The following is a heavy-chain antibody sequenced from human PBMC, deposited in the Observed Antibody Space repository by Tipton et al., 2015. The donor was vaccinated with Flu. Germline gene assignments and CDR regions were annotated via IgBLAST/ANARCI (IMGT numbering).Heavy chain of an antibody. Sequence: TLSLTCAVYGGSFSTYSWTWIRQPPGKGLEWIGEINERGSTDYNPSLKSRVTISADTSKNQFSLSLSSVTAADTAVYYCARHTGDSVRGVIDYWGQGTLVTVSS. CDR3: ARHTGDSVRGVIDY. J-gene: IGHJ4*02. D-gene: IGHD3-10*02. CDR1: GGSFSTYS. CDR2: INERGST. V-gene: IGHV4-34*01.